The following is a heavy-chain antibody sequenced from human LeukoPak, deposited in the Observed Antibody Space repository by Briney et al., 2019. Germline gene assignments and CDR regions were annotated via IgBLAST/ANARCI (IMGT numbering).Heavy chain of an antibody. CDR1: GFTFSSYG. V-gene: IGHV3-30*02. CDR3: AKDFGTTVFHYGEPFDY. Sequence: GGSLRLSCAASGFTFSSYGVHWVRQAPGKGLEWVAFIRYDGSNKYYADSVKGRFTISRDNSKNTLYLQMNSLRAEDTAVYYCAKDFGTTVFHYGEPFDYWGQGTLVTVSS. J-gene: IGHJ4*02. CDR2: IRYDGSNK. D-gene: IGHD4-17*01.